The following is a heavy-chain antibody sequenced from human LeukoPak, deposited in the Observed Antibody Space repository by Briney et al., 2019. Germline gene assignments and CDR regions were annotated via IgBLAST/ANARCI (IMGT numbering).Heavy chain of an antibody. CDR2: VKSDGGGI. J-gene: IGHJ4*02. V-gene: IGHV3-74*01. Sequence: GGSLRLSCAVSGFTFTDYWFHWVRQAPGKGLEWVSRVKSDGGGINYGDSVKGRFTMSRDNAKNTLYLQMNSLRAEGTAVYYCAGQAGSGFDYWGQGSLVTVSS. CDR3: AGQAGSGFDY. CDR1: GFTFTDYW. D-gene: IGHD3-10*01.